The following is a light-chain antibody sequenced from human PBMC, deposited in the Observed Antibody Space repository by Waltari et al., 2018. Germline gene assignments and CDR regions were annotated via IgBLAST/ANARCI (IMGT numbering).Light chain of an antibody. CDR1: QSVSSTY. CDR3: QQSGTSPLLT. J-gene: IGKJ4*01. Sequence: VLTQSPGTLSLSPGERATLPCRASQSVSSTYLAWYQQKPGQAPRLLIYGASSRATGIPERFSGSGSGTDFTLTISRLEPEDFAVYFCQQSGTSPLLTFGGGTKV. CDR2: GAS. V-gene: IGKV3-20*01.